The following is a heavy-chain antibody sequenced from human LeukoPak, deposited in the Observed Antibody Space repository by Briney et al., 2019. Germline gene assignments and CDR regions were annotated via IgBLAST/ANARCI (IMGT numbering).Heavy chain of an antibody. CDR1: GYTFTSYG. J-gene: IGHJ6*02. D-gene: IGHD3-10*01. CDR2: ISAYNGNT. V-gene: IGHV1-18*01. CDR3: ASVNRMVRGVINYYYGMDV. Sequence: ASVKVSCKASGYTFTSYGISWVRQAPGQGLEWMGWISAYNGNTNYAQKLQGRVTMTTDTSTSTAYMELRSLRSDDTAVYYCASVNRMVRGVINYYYGMDVWGQGNTVTVSS.